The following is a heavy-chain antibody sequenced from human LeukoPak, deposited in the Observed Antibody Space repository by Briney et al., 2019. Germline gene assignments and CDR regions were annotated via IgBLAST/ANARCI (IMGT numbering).Heavy chain of an antibody. CDR2: IYLGDSDT. J-gene: IGHJ4*02. D-gene: IGHD2-2*01. CDR1: GYSFTSYW. CDR3: AREAVSGAIFGTFDY. V-gene: IGHV5-51*01. Sequence: GESLKISCKGSGYSFTSYWIGWVRQMPGKGLEWMGIIYLGDSDTRYSPSFQGQVTISADKSTSTAYLQWSSLKASDIAIYYCAREAVSGAIFGTFDYWGQGTLVTVSS.